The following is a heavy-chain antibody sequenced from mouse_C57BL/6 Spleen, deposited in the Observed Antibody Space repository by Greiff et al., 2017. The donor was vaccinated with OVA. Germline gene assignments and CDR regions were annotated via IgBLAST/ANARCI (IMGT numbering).Heavy chain of an antibody. CDR3: ARSNWDEPFDY. Sequence: VQLKESGPELVKPGASVKIPCKASGYTFTDYNMDWVKQSHGKSLEWIGDINPNNGGTIYNQKFKGKATLTVYKSSSTAYMELRSLTSEDTAVYYCARSNWDEPFDYWGQGTTLTVSS. D-gene: IGHD4-1*01. V-gene: IGHV1-18*01. J-gene: IGHJ2*01. CDR1: GYTFTDYN. CDR2: INPNNGGT.